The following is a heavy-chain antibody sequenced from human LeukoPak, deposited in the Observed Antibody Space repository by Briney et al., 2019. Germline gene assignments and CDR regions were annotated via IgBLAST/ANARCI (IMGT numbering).Heavy chain of an antibody. J-gene: IGHJ4*02. CDR1: GFTFDDYA. CDR2: ISWNTGSI. Sequence: PGRSLRLSCAACGFTFDDYAMHWVRQAPGKGLEWVSGISWNTGSIGYADSVKGRFTISRDNAKNSLHLQMNSLRTEDMALYYCAKGSAMVTDLPFFDYWGQGTLVTVSS. D-gene: IGHD5-18*01. V-gene: IGHV3-9*03. CDR3: AKGSAMVTDLPFFDY.